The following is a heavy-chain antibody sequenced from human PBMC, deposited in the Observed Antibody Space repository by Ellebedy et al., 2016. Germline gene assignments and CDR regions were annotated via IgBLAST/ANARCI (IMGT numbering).Heavy chain of an antibody. V-gene: IGHV3-53*01. CDR1: GFTFSSNY. J-gene: IGHJ6*02. CDR3: ARDKDPPGYSNSDYYGMDV. CDR2: IYSDGST. Sequence: GESLKISXAASGFTFSSNYMSWVRQDPGKGLEWVSVIYSDGSTYYADSVKGRCTISRDNSKNTLYLQMNSLRAEDTAVYYCARDKDPPGYSNSDYYGMDVWGQGTTVTVSS. D-gene: IGHD6-13*01.